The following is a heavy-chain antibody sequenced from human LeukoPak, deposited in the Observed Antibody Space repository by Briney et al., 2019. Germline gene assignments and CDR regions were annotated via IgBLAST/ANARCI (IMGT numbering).Heavy chain of an antibody. CDR2: IKSKTDGGTT. Sequence: PGGSLRLSCAASGFTFSNAWMSWGRQAPGKGLEWVGRIKSKTDGGTTDYAAPVKGRFTISRDDSKNTLYLQMNSLKTEDTAVYYCTTSYYYGSGSSYWGQGTLVTVSS. CDR3: TTSYYYGSGSSY. D-gene: IGHD3-10*01. J-gene: IGHJ4*02. CDR1: GFTFSNAW. V-gene: IGHV3-15*01.